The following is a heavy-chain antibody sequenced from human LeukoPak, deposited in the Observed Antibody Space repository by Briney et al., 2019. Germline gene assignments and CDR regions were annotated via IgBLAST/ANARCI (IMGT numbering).Heavy chain of an antibody. CDR2: ISGSGGST. CDR1: GFTFSSYA. CDR3: AKGGMTTGYSRYYYYMDV. V-gene: IGHV3-23*01. Sequence: GGSLRLSCAASGFTFSSYAMSWVRQAPGKGLEWVSAISGSGGSTYYADSVKGRFTISRDNSKNTLYLQMNSLRAEDTAVYYCAKGGMTTGYSRYYYYMDVWGKGTTVTVSS. J-gene: IGHJ6*03. D-gene: IGHD3-9*01.